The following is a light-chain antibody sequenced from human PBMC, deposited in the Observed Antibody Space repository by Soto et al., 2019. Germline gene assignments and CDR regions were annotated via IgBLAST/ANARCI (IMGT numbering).Light chain of an antibody. CDR3: QQYNILST. V-gene: IGKV1-5*01. J-gene: IGKJ1*01. Sequence: DIRQTHSPSTLPAYFGDRVTITCRASQSIRYWLAWYQHKPGRAPKLLIYDASTLESGVPTRFSGSGSGTEFTLTISSLHPDDFATYYCQQYNILSTFGQGTKVDIK. CDR1: QSIRYW. CDR2: DAS.